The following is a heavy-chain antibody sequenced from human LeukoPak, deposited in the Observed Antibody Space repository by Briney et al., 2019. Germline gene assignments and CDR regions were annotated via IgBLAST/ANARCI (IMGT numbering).Heavy chain of an antibody. Sequence: GGSLRLSCAASGFIFSSYEMTWVRQAPGKGLEWVSYISSSGTIIYYADSVKGRFTISRDNAKNSLYLQMNSLRAEDTAVYYCARSLGSGYFDYWGQGTLVTVSS. CDR1: GFIFSSYE. CDR3: ARSLGSGYFDY. J-gene: IGHJ4*02. CDR2: ISSSGTII. D-gene: IGHD7-27*01. V-gene: IGHV3-48*03.